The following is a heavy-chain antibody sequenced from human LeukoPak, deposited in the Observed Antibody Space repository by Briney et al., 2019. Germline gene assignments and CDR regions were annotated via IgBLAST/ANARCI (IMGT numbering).Heavy chain of an antibody. V-gene: IGHV3-23*01. D-gene: IGHD1-26*01. CDR3: AKDLGRYRNNFFDY. CDR1: GFTFSSIA. J-gene: IGHJ4*02. Sequence: GGSLRLSCAASGFTFSSIAMSWVRQAPDKGLEWVSTISGSGGGTYYADSVKRRFTISRDDSKNTLYLQMNSLRADDTAVYYCAKDLGRYRNNFFDYWGQGNLVTVSS. CDR2: ISGSGGGT.